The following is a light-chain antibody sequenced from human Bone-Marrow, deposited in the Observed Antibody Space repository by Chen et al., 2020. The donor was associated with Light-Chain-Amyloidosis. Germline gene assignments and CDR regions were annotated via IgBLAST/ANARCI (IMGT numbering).Light chain of an antibody. Sequence: SYGLTRPSSGSVAPGQTATIACGGNNIGSTSVHWYQQTPGQAPLLVVYDDSDRPSGIPERLSGSNSGNTATLTISRVEAGDEADYYCQVWDRSSDRPVFGGGTKLTVL. CDR2: DDS. J-gene: IGLJ3*02. CDR1: NIGSTS. CDR3: QVWDRSSDRPV. V-gene: IGLV3-21*02.